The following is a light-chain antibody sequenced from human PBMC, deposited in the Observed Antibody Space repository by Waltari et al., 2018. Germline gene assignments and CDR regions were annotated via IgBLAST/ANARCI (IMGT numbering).Light chain of an antibody. CDR2: DAS. V-gene: IGKV1-8*01. CDR3: QQYYGYPLT. CDR1: HGISNY. J-gene: IGKJ3*01. Sequence: AIQITQPPSPLSASTADKVTLTCRASHGISNYLAWYQQKPGKAPTLLIYDASTLQRGVPSRFSGSGSGTDFTLTISCLQSEDFATFYCQQYYGYPLTFGPGTKVDVK.